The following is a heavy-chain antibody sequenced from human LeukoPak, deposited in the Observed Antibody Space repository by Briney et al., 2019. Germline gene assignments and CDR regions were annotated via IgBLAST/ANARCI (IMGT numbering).Heavy chain of an antibody. J-gene: IGHJ4*02. CDR2: ISSSSSTI. D-gene: IGHD3-22*01. Sequence: PGGSLRLSCAASGFTFSSYSMNWVRQAPGKGLEWVSYISSSSSTIYYADSVKGRFTISRDNAKNSLYLQMNSLGAEDTAVYYCARDGSDFTMIVGTDYWGQGTLVTVSS. CDR1: GFTFSSYS. CDR3: ARDGSDFTMIVGTDY. V-gene: IGHV3-48*01.